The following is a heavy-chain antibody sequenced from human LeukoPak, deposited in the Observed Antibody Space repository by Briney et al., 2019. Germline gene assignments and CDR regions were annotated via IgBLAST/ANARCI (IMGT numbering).Heavy chain of an antibody. CDR1: GFTFSDYW. CDR2: IKQDGSEK. CDR3: ARTLGKVIHWGAFDI. D-gene: IGHD7-27*01. Sequence: GGSLRLSCAAAGFTFSDYWMSWVRQAPGKGLEWVANIKQDGSEKYYVDSVKGRFTISRDNAKNSLYLQMNRLRVEDTAVYYCARTLGKVIHWGAFDIWGQGTMITVSS. V-gene: IGHV3-7*01. J-gene: IGHJ3*02.